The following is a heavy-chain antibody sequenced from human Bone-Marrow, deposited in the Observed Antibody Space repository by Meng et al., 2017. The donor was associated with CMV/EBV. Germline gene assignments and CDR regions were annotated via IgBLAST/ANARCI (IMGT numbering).Heavy chain of an antibody. CDR2: ILYDGSNK. CDR1: RFTFSTYA. Sequence: GESLKISCAASRFTFSTYAMHWVRQAPGKGLEWVALILYDGSNKYYADSVKGRFTISRDNSKNTLYLQMNSLKTEDTAVYYCASAIVATGRDYWGQGTLVTVSS. J-gene: IGHJ4*02. CDR3: ASAIVATGRDY. V-gene: IGHV3-30-3*01. D-gene: IGHD5-12*01.